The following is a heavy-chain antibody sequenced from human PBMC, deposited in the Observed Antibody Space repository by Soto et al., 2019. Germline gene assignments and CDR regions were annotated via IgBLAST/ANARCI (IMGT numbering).Heavy chain of an antibody. D-gene: IGHD3-3*01. CDR2: INHSGST. V-gene: IGHV4-34*01. CDR3: DRNDFWSGYYSGYYYYGMDV. Sequence: AETLSLTCGVYGGSFSCYYWSWIRQPPGKGLEWIGEINHSGSTNYNPSLKSRVTRSVDTSKNQFTMELSYVPAADTAVYYCDRNDFWSGYYSGYYYYGMDVWGQGTPVTVSS. CDR1: GGSFSCYY. J-gene: IGHJ6*02.